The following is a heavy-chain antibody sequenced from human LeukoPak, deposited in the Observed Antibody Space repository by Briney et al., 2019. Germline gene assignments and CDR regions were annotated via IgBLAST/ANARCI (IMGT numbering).Heavy chain of an antibody. CDR1: GGSISSGTYY. Sequence: SQTLSLTCTVSGGSISSGTYYWNSIRQPAGKGLEWIGRILTSGSTNYNPSLKSRLTISIDTSKNQFSLDLKSVTAADTAIYYCAKATGLGWFDPWGQGTLVTVSS. J-gene: IGHJ5*02. CDR2: ILTSGST. CDR3: AKATGLGWFDP. D-gene: IGHD3-10*01. V-gene: IGHV4-61*02.